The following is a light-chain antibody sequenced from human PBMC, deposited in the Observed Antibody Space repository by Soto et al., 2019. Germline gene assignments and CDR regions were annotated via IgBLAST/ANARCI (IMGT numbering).Light chain of an antibody. J-gene: IGLJ2*01. CDR2: AND. CDR1: RSNIGGNA. Sequence: QSVLTQPPSVSGTPGQRVTISCSGSRSNIGGNAVTWYQQVPGTAPKLLIYANDQRPSGISDRFSGSKSSTSASLAISGLQSEDEADYYCAVWDDNLRGLFGGGTQLTVL. V-gene: IGLV1-44*01. CDR3: AVWDDNLRGL.